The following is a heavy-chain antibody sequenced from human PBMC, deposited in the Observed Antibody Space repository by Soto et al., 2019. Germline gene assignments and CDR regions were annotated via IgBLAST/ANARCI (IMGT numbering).Heavy chain of an antibody. Sequence: EVQLVESGGDLIQPGGSLGLPCVASGFTFSSYWMHWVRQPPGKGRVWVSGINIDGSTTNYADSVRGRFTVSRDNAKNTLSLQMNSLRAEDTAVYYCAIQDYYYYYAMDVWGQGTTVTVSS. J-gene: IGHJ6*02. CDR2: INIDGSTT. D-gene: IGHD4-4*01. CDR3: AIQDYYYYYAMDV. CDR1: GFTFSSYW. V-gene: IGHV3-74*01.